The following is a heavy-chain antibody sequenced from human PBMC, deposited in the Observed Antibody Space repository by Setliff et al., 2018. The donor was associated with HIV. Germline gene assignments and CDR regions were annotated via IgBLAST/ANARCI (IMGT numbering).Heavy chain of an antibody. CDR1: GASVTSSSYY. CDR3: ATHYGSGSYYNY. J-gene: IGHJ4*02. CDR2: IYYGGNT. V-gene: IGHV4-39*01. D-gene: IGHD3-10*01. Sequence: PSETLSLTCCVSGASVTSSSYYWGWIRQPPGKGLEWIGSIYYGGNTYSNPSLRSRLSISLDTSKNQFSLELYSVTAADTAVYYCATHYGSGSYYNYWGQGMLVTVSS.